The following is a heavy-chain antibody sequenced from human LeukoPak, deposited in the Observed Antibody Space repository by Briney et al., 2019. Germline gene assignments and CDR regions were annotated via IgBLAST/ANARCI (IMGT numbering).Heavy chain of an antibody. D-gene: IGHD3-22*01. CDR3: ARDPGDYYDSSGYQYFDY. CDR2: IWYDGSNK. CDR1: GFTFSSYW. Sequence: GGSLRLSCAASGFTFSSYWMSWVRQAPGKGLEWVAVIWYDGSNKYYADSVKGRFTISRDNSKNTLYLQMNSLRAEDTAVYYCARDPGDYYDSSGYQYFDYWGQGTLVTVSS. V-gene: IGHV3-33*08. J-gene: IGHJ4*02.